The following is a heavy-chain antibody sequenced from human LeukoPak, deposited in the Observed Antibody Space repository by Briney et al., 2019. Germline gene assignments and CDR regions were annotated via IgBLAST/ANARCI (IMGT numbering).Heavy chain of an antibody. J-gene: IGHJ2*01. Sequence: PGGSLRLSCAASVFTFSSYAMHWVRQAPGQGLKWVAVISYDGCNKYYADSVKGRFTFSRDDSKNTLYLQINSLRAEDTAVYYCARETSDWYFDLWGRGTLVTVSS. CDR2: ISYDGCNK. CDR3: ARETSDWYFDL. V-gene: IGHV3-30-3*01. CDR1: VFTFSSYA. D-gene: IGHD1-26*01.